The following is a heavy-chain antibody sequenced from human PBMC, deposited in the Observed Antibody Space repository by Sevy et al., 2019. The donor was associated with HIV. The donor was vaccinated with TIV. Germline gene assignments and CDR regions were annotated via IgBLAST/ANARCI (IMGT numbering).Heavy chain of an antibody. J-gene: IGHJ4*02. D-gene: IGHD3-22*01. Sequence: ASVKVSCKASGGTFSSYAISWVRQAPGQGLEWMGGIIPIFGTANYAQKFQVRVTITADESTSTAYMELSSLRSEDTAVYYCARETYHYATRGDYPPDYWGQGTLVTVSS. CDR1: GGTFSSYA. CDR3: ARETYHYATRGDYPPDY. V-gene: IGHV1-69*13. CDR2: IIPIFGTA.